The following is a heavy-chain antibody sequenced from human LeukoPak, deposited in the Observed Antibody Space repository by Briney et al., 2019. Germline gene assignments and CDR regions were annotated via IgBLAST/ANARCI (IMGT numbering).Heavy chain of an antibody. Sequence: GGSLRLSCAASGFTFSSHGMNWVRQAPGKGLEWVSYISSSGSTIYYADSVKGRFTISRDNAKNSLYLQMNSLRAEDTAVYYCARPAVGNSYGYYWGQGTLVTVSS. J-gene: IGHJ4*02. CDR3: ARPAVGNSYGYY. D-gene: IGHD5-18*01. CDR1: GFTFSSHG. V-gene: IGHV3-48*04. CDR2: ISSSGSTI.